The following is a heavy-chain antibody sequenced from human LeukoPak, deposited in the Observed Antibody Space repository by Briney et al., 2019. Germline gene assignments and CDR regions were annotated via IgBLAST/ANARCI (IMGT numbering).Heavy chain of an antibody. CDR1: GGTFSSYA. CDR2: INPNSGGT. Sequence: ASVTVSCKASGGTFSSYAISWVRQAPGQGLEWMGWINPNSGGTNYAQKFQGRVTMTRDTSISTAYMELSRLRSDDTAVYYCARSGTSSSWADNWFDPWGQGTLVTVSS. J-gene: IGHJ5*02. V-gene: IGHV1-2*02. D-gene: IGHD6-13*01. CDR3: ARSGTSSSWADNWFDP.